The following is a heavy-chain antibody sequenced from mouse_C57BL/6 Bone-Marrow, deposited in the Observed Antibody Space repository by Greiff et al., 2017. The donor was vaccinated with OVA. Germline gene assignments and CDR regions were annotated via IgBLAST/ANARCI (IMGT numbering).Heavy chain of an antibody. D-gene: IGHD1-1*01. CDR3: ARSPVVAYYFDY. J-gene: IGHJ2*01. Sequence: QVQLQQTGAELVKPGASVKLSCKASGYTFTSYWMHWVKQRPGQGLEWIGMIHPNSGSTNYNEKFKSKATLTVDKSSSTAYMQLSSLTSEDSAVYYCARSPVVAYYFDYWGQGTTLTVSS. V-gene: IGHV1-64*01. CDR1: GYTFTSYW. CDR2: IHPNSGST.